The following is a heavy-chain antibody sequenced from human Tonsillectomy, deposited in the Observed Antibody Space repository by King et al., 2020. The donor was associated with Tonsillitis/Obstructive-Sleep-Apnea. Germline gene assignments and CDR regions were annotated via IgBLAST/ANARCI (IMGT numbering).Heavy chain of an antibody. J-gene: IGHJ4*02. CDR1: GYTFSSYW. V-gene: IGHV5-51*01. D-gene: IGHD4-17*01. CDR3: ARHRGTSTVTTDFDY. Sequence: VQLVESGAEVKKPGESLKISCKASGYTFSSYWIAWVRQTPGKGLDWMGIIYPDDSDTRYSPSFQGQVTISADKSISTAYLQWSSLKASDTALYYCARHRGTSTVTTDFDYWGQGTLVTVSS. CDR2: IYPDDSDT.